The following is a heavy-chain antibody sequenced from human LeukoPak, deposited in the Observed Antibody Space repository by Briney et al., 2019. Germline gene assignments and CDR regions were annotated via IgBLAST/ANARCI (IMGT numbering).Heavy chain of an antibody. CDR1: GGSFSGYY. V-gene: IGHV4-34*01. CDR2: INHSGST. D-gene: IGHD6-19*01. Sequence: SPSETLSLTCAVYGGSFSGYYWSWIRQPPGKGLEWIGEINHSGSTNYNPSLKSRVTISVDTSKNQFSLKLSSVTAADTAVYYCARWAAYSSGWYVIFYYFDYWGQGTLVTVSS. J-gene: IGHJ4*02. CDR3: ARWAAYSSGWYVIFYYFDY.